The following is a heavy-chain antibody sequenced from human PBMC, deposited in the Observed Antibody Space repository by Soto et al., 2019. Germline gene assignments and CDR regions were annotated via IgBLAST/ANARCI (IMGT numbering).Heavy chain of an antibody. Sequence: QVQLVQSEAEVKKPGSSVKVSCKASGGAFSSYTISWVRQAPGQGLEWMGRIIPILGIANHAQKFQGRVTITADKSTSTAYMELSSLRSEDTAVYYCARAGIAVAGHFDYWGQGTLVTVSS. V-gene: IGHV1-69*02. CDR2: IIPILGIA. CDR3: ARAGIAVAGHFDY. J-gene: IGHJ4*02. CDR1: GGAFSSYT. D-gene: IGHD6-19*01.